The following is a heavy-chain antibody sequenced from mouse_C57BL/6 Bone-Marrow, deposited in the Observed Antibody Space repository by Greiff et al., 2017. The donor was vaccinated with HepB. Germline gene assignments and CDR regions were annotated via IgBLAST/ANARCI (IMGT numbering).Heavy chain of an antibody. D-gene: IGHD1-1*01. V-gene: IGHV1-5*01. J-gene: IGHJ2*01. CDR3: TLYYGSSYRDY. Sequence: VQLQQSGTVLARPGASVKMSCKTSGYTFTSYWMHWVKQRPGQGLEWIGAIYPGNSDTSYNQKFKGKAKLTAVTSASTAYMELSSLTHEDSAVYYCTLYYGSSYRDYWGQGTTLTVSS. CDR1: GYTFTSYW. CDR2: IYPGNSDT.